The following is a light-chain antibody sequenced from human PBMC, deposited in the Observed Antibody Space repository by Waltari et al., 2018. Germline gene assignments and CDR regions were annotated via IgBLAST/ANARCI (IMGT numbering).Light chain of an antibody. CDR2: AAS. Sequence: DIQLTQSPSFLSASVRDRVSVTCRASQDISTFLVWYQQMPGKAPKVLIHAASSLETGVPSRFSGSGSGTEFTLTINSLQPEDFATYYCQQFSSFPYTFGQGTKLEIK. V-gene: IGKV1-9*01. CDR3: QQFSSFPYT. CDR1: QDISTF. J-gene: IGKJ2*01.